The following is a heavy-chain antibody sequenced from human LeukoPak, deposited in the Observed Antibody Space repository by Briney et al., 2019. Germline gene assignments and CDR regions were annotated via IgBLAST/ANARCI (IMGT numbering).Heavy chain of an antibody. CDR3: ARGPTISETGYFDY. CDR2: INHRGNT. Sequence: PSETLSLTCAVYGGSFSRYYWSWIRQSPGKGLEWIAEINHRGNTNYNPSVKSRVTISVDTSKNQFSLKVTSLTAADTAVYFCARGPTISETGYFDYWGQGTLVTVSS. J-gene: IGHJ4*03. D-gene: IGHD1-1*01. CDR1: GGSFSRYY. V-gene: IGHV4-34*01.